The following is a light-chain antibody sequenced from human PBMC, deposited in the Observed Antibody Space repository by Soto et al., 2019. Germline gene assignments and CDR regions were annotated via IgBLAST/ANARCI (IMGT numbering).Light chain of an antibody. J-gene: IGLJ2*01. CDR1: KLGDKY. Sequence: ELTQPPSVSVSPGQTASIACSGDKLGDKYACWYQQKPGQSPVLVIYQDNKRPSGIPERFSGSNSGNTATLTISGTQAMDEADYYCQAWDSSVVFGGGTKLTVL. CDR2: QDN. CDR3: QAWDSSVV. V-gene: IGLV3-1*01.